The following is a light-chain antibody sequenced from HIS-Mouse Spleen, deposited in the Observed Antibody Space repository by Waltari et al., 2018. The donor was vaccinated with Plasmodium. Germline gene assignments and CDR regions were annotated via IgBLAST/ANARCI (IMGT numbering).Light chain of an antibody. CDR2: DVS. J-gene: IGLJ1*01. Sequence: QSALTQPASVSGSPGQSITISCPGTSSDVGGYNYVSWYQQHPGKAPTLMIYDVSNRPSGVSNRCSGSKSGNTASLTISGLQAEDEADYYCSSYTSSSTLNYVFGTGTKVTVL. V-gene: IGLV2-14*03. CDR3: SSYTSSSTLNYV. CDR1: SSDVGGYNY.